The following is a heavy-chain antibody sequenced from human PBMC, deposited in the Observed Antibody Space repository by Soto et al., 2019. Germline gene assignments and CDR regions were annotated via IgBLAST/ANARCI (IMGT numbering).Heavy chain of an antibody. CDR2: ISAYNGNT. D-gene: IGHD6-13*01. CDR3: ARVGSSSWYYFDY. Sequence: QVQLVQSGAEVKKPGASVKVSCKASGYTFTSYGISWVRQAPGQVREGMGWISAYNGNTNYAQKLQGRVTMTTDTSTSTAYKELRSLRSDDTAVYYCARVGSSSWYYFDYWGQGTLVTVSS. J-gene: IGHJ4*02. V-gene: IGHV1-18*01. CDR1: GYTFTSYG.